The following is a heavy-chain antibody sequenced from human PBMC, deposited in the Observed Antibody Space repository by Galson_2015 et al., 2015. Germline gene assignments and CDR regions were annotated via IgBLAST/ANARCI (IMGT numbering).Heavy chain of an antibody. V-gene: IGHV6-1*01. CDR2: TYYRSKWYN. Sequence: CAISGDSVPSNSAAWNWIRQTPSRGLEWLGRTYYRSKWYNDYAVSVKSRITINPDTSKNQFSLQLNSVSPEDTAVYYCARLGVAGGGDHDYWGQGTLVTVSS. CDR3: ARLGVAGGGDHDY. CDR1: GDSVPSNSAA. D-gene: IGHD6-19*01. J-gene: IGHJ4*02.